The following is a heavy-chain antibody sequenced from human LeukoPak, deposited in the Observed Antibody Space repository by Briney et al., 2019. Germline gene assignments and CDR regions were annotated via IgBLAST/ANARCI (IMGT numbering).Heavy chain of an antibody. V-gene: IGHV3-11*01. CDR3: ARSQMEAATFFDY. Sequence: GGSLRLSCAASGFTFRDYYMSWIRQVPGKGLEGVSYIRRDSSTLYYADSVKGRFTISRDNAKTSLYLQMSSLRAEDTAVYYCARSQMEAATFFDYWGQGTLVTVSS. D-gene: IGHD1-26*01. CDR2: IRRDSSTL. J-gene: IGHJ4*02. CDR1: GFTFRDYY.